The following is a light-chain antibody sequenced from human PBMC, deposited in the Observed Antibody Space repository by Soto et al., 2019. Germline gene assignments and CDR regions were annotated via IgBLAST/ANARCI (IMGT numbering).Light chain of an antibody. V-gene: IGKV3-11*01. CDR1: QNVVTS. J-gene: IGKJ4*01. CDR3: QQRRDWPIT. CDR2: DAS. Sequence: IVLTQSPATLSLSPGERATLSCRASQNVVTSLSWFQQKPGQVPRLLIYDASNRATGIPAIFSGSGSGADFTLTLDSLEPEDFAVYYCQQRRDWPITFGGGTKVQI.